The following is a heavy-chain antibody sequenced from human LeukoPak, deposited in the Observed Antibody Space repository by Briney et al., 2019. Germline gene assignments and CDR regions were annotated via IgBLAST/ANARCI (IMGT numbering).Heavy chain of an antibody. CDR3: AKGYTFGPNWFDP. CDR2: ISGSGGNT. V-gene: IGHV3-23*01. D-gene: IGHD5-18*01. J-gene: IGHJ5*02. CDR1: GFTFSSYA. Sequence: GGSLRLSCAASGFTFSSYAMSWVRQAPGRGLEWVSAISGSGGNTYYADSVKGRFTISRDNSKNMLSLQMNTLRAEDTAIYYCAKGYTFGPNWFDPWGQGTLVTVSS.